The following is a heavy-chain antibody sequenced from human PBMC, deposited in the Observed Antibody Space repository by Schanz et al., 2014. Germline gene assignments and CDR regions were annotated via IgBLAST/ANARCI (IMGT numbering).Heavy chain of an antibody. Sequence: QVQLVQSGAEVKKPGSSMKVSCKASGGTFNSYTINWVRQAPGQGLEWMGRIIPILGIANYAQKFQGRVTMTRDVSSTTAFLELRSLRYDDTAVYYCARDQSPYTNSSDVRYFDYWGQGTLVTVSS. J-gene: IGHJ4*02. CDR2: IIPILGIA. D-gene: IGHD6-6*01. CDR1: GGTFNSYT. CDR3: ARDQSPYTNSSDVRYFDY. V-gene: IGHV1-69*09.